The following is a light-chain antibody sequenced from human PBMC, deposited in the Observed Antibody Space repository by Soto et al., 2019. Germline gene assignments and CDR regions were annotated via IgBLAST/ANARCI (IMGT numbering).Light chain of an antibody. J-gene: IGLJ1*01. V-gene: IGLV2-11*01. CDR2: DVS. CDR1: SSDVGGYNY. CDR3: CSYAGSHYV. Sequence: QSALTQPRSVSGSPGQSVTISCTGTSSDVGGYNYVYWYQQNPGKAPKLMIYDVSKRPSGVPDLFSGAKSGNTASLAISGLQAEDEADYYCCSYAGSHYVFGTGTKLT.